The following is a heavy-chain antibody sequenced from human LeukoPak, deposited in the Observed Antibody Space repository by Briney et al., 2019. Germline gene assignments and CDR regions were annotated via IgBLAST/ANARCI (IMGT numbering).Heavy chain of an antibody. CDR1: GYTFTGYY. D-gene: IGHD4-17*01. CDR3: ARDIGDYGTYNWFDP. Sequence: GASLKVSCKASGYTFTGYYMHWVRQAPGQGLEWMGWINPNSGGTNYAQKFQGRVTMTRDTSISTAYMELSRLRSDDTAVYYCARDIGDYGTYNWFDPWGQGTLVTVSS. J-gene: IGHJ5*02. V-gene: IGHV1-2*02. CDR2: INPNSGGT.